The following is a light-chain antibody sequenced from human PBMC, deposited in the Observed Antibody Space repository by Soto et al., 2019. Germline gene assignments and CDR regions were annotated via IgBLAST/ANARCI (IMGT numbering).Light chain of an antibody. CDR2: GAS. V-gene: IGKV3-20*01. J-gene: IGKJ2*01. CDR1: QSVSSTY. CDR3: QQYGSSPYT. Sequence: EIVLTQSPDSLSLSPGERATLTCRASQSVSSTYLAWYQHIPGQAPRLLIHGASNRATGISGRFSGSGSGTDFTLTISRLGPEDFAVYYCQQYGSSPYTFGQGTKLEIK.